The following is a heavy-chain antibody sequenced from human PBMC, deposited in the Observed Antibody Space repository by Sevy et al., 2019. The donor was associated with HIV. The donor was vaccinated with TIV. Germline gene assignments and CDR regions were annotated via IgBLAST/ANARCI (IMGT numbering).Heavy chain of an antibody. CDR2: IRYDGSNK. D-gene: IGHD3-10*01. J-gene: IGHJ3*02. CDR1: GFTFSSYG. CDR3: AKEVVQGVIIAPGDAFDI. V-gene: IGHV3-30*02. Sequence: GGSLRLSCAASGFTFSSYGMLWVRQAPGKGLEWVAFIRYDGSNKYYADSVKGRFTISRDNSKNTLYLQMNSLRAEDTAVYYCAKEVVQGVIIAPGDAFDIWGQRTMVTVSS.